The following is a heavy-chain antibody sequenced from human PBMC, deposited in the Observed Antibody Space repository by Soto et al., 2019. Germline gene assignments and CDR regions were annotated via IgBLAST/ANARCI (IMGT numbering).Heavy chain of an antibody. Sequence: QLGGPLRLSCAASGFTFSSYAMSWVRQAPGKGLEWVSGISSGGGSTYYADSVKGRFTISRDNSKNTLYLQINSLRAEDTAVYYCAKVKGCSGGSCYVLDFWGQGTLVTVSS. CDR2: ISSGGGST. CDR3: AKVKGCSGGSCYVLDF. CDR1: GFTFSSYA. J-gene: IGHJ4*02. V-gene: IGHV3-23*01. D-gene: IGHD2-15*01.